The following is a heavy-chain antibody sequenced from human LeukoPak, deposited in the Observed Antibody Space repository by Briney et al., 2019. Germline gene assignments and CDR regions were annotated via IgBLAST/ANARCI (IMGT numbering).Heavy chain of an antibody. CDR1: GFTFSSYA. D-gene: IGHD1-7*01. J-gene: IGHJ4*02. Sequence: PGRSLRLSCAASGFTFSSYAMHWVRQAPGKGLEWVAVISYDGSNKYYADSVKGRFTISRDNSKNTLYLQMNSLRAEDTAVYYCARGIFFWGTTGIDYWGQGTLVTVSS. V-gene: IGHV3-30-3*01. CDR2: ISYDGSNK. CDR3: ARGIFFWGTTGIDY.